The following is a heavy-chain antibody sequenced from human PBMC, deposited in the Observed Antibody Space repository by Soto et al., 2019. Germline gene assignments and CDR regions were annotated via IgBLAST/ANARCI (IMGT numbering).Heavy chain of an antibody. D-gene: IGHD3-16*02. CDR3: VRDEDLLLSNSAFDS. CDR1: GFSFSTYN. J-gene: IGHJ4*02. CDR2: INGRGNYK. V-gene: IGHV3-21*02. Sequence: EVQVVESGGGLVKPGGSLRLSCATSGFSFSTYNMNWVRQAPGKGLEWVSSINGRGNYKYYTDSVKGRFAISRDNPKNSLYMQMHSLRVEDTAVYYCVRDEDLLLSNSAFDSWGQGTPVTVSS.